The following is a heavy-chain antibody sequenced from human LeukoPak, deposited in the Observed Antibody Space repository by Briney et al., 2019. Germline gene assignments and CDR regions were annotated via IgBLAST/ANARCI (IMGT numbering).Heavy chain of an antibody. CDR2: IRYDGSNK. Sequence: GGSLRLSCAASGFTFSSYGTHWVRQAPGKGLEWVAFIRYDGSNKYYADSVKGRFTISRDNSKNTLYLQMNSLRAEDTAVYYCAKDFSAVDFWSGYYTWGQGTLVTVSS. CDR1: GFTFSSYG. CDR3: AKDFSAVDFWSGYYT. D-gene: IGHD3-3*01. V-gene: IGHV3-30*02. J-gene: IGHJ4*02.